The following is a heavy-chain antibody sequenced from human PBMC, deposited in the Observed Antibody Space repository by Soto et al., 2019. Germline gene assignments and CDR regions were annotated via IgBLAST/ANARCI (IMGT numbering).Heavy chain of an antibody. CDR2: IIPILGIA. CDR1: GGTFSSYT. D-gene: IGHD3-10*01. J-gene: IGHJ4*02. V-gene: IGHV1-69*02. Sequence: QVQLVQSGAEVKKPGSSVKVSCKASGGTFSSYTISWVRQAPGQGREWMGRIIPILGIANYAQKFQGRVTITADKSTSTAYMELSSLRSEATAVYYCVKSPITMVRGAAFDYWGQGTLVTVSS. CDR3: VKSPITMVRGAAFDY.